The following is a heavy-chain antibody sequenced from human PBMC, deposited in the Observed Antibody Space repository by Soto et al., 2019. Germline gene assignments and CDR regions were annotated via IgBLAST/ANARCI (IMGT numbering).Heavy chain of an antibody. Sequence: SVKVSCKASGGTFSSYAISWVRQAPGQGLEWMGGIIPIFGTANYAQKFQGRVTITADKSTSTAYMELSSLRSEDTAVYYCARDRGEYCSSTSCEYYYGMDVWGQGTTVTVS. V-gene: IGHV1-69*06. J-gene: IGHJ6*02. CDR2: IIPIFGTA. CDR3: ARDRGEYCSSTSCEYYYGMDV. D-gene: IGHD2-2*01. CDR1: GGTFSSYA.